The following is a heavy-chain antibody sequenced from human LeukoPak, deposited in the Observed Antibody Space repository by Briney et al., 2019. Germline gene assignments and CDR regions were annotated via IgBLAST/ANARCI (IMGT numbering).Heavy chain of an antibody. CDR3: ASPGRYYYGSVSYYTFDY. D-gene: IGHD3-10*01. CDR2: ISSSSSYI. J-gene: IGHJ4*02. Sequence: GGSLRLSCAASGFTFSSYSMNWVRQAPGKGLEWVSSISSSSSYIYYADSVKGRFTISRDNAKNSLYLQMNSLRAEDTAVYYCASPGRYYYGSVSYYTFDYWGQGTLVTVSS. V-gene: IGHV3-21*01. CDR1: GFTFSSYS.